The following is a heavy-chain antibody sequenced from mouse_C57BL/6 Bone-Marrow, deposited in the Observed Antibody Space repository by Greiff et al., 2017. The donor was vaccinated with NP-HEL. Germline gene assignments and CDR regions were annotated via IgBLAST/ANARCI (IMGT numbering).Heavy chain of an antibody. CDR2: IWSGGST. V-gene: IGHV2-2*01. CDR1: GFSLTSYG. D-gene: IGHD1-1*01. Sequence: VKLMESGPGLVQPSQSLSITCTVSGFSLTSYGVHWVRQSPGKGLEWLGVIWSGGSTDYNAAFISRLSISKDNSKSQVFFKMNSLQADDTAIYYCASNYYGSSYEWAYYAMDYWGQGTSVTVSS. J-gene: IGHJ4*01. CDR3: ASNYYGSSYEWAYYAMDY.